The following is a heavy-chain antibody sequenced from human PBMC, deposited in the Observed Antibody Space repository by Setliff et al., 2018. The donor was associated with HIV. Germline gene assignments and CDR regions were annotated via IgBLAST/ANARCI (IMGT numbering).Heavy chain of an antibody. Sequence: GGSLRLSCAASGFTFSSYAMSWARQAPGRGLEWVSAINGGGDSTYYADSVKGRFTISKDNSKNTLHLQMNSLRADDTAVYYCARRGVCSGGKCPSHAMDVWGQGTTVTVSS. CDR2: INGGGDST. J-gene: IGHJ6*02. D-gene: IGHD2-15*01. CDR3: ARRGVCSGGKCPSHAMDV. CDR1: GFTFSSYA. V-gene: IGHV3-23*01.